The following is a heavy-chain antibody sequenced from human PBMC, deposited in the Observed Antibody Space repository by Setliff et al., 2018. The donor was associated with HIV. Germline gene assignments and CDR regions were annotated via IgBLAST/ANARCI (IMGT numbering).Heavy chain of an antibody. Sequence: GASVKVSCKASGYKFTSYYIHWVRQAPGQGLEWMGIINPSIVSTTYAEKFQGRVAMSRDTSTNTVYMELSSLRSEDTAVYYCARDHIAARSVDYWGQGTLVTVSS. D-gene: IGHD6-6*01. CDR2: INPSIVST. V-gene: IGHV1-46*01. J-gene: IGHJ4*02. CDR1: GYKFTSYY. CDR3: ARDHIAARSVDY.